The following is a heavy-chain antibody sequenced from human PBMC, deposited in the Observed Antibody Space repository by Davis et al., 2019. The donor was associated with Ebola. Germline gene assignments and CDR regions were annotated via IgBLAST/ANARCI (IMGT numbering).Heavy chain of an antibody. CDR2: ISTSGGDT. D-gene: IGHD2-2*01. Sequence: GESLKISCAASGFTFTTYAMSWVRQAPGKGLDWVSHISTSGGDTYYADSVKGRFTISRDNSKNTLYLQMNSLRAEDTAVYYCAKDWNIVVVPAAIGPDWFDPWGQGTLVTVSS. CDR1: GFTFTTYA. CDR3: AKDWNIVVVPAAIGPDWFDP. J-gene: IGHJ5*02. V-gene: IGHV3-23*01.